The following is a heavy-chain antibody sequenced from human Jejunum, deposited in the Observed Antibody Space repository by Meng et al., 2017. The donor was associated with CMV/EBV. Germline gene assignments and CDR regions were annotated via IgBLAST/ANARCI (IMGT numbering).Heavy chain of an antibody. V-gene: IGHV3-23*01. CDR1: GFPVSTYG. CDR3: AKSTLSTWSTFDS. D-gene: IGHD6-13*01. Sequence: GFPVSTYGMSWVRQAPGKGLEWVSRVSGTGSGPTYAADSVKGRFTISRDNPSNTLFLQMNSLTADDTAVYFCAKSTLSTWSTFDSWGPGTLVTVSS. CDR2: VSGTGSGPT. J-gene: IGHJ4*02.